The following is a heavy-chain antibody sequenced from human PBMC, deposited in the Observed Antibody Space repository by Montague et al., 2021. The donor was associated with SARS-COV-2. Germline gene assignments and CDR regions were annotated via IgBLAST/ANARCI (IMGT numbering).Heavy chain of an antibody. J-gene: IGHJ6*02. Sequence: TLSLTCNVSGGSMISGGYYWSWIRRPPGKGLEWIGYVYSGGTTYHNPSLKSRVTISEDMSKTQFSLRLTSVTAADTAVYYCVRDGGLRFSGGAMDVWGQGTTVTVSS. CDR3: VRDGGLRFSGGAMDV. CDR2: VYSGGTT. CDR1: GGSMISGGYY. V-gene: IGHV4-31*03. D-gene: IGHD3-3*01.